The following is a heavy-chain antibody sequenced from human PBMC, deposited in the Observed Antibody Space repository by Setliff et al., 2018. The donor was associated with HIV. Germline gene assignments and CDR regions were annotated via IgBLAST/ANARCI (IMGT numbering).Heavy chain of an antibody. CDR1: GYSFTTLW. V-gene: IGHV5-51*01. CDR2: VFPDDSDT. J-gene: IGHJ4*02. Sequence: GESPKISCQASGYSFTTLWIAWVRQMPGKGLEWMGMVFPDDSDTRYSPSFQGQVSMSADKSINTAYLQWSSLKASDTAVYYCARSMGFKATTRLDFWGPGTLVTSPQ. CDR3: ARSMGFKATTRLDF. D-gene: IGHD3-10*01.